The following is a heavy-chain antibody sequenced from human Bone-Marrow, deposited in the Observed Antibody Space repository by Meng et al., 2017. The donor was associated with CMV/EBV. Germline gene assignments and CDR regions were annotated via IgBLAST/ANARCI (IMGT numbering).Heavy chain of an antibody. V-gene: IGHV3-30*03. Sequence: GESLKISCAASGISFSSLGMNWVRQAPGKGLEWLTFITFDGSNTYYADSVKGRFTISRDNSKNTLYLQMNSLRNDDTAVYYCARAMIIAARALAFWGQGQLVNVSS. CDR2: ITFDGSNT. CDR3: ARAMIIAARALAF. CDR1: GISFSSLG. J-gene: IGHJ4*02. D-gene: IGHD6-6*01.